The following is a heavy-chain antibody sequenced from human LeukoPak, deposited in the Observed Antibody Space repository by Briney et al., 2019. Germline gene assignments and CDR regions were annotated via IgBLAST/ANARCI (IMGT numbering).Heavy chain of an antibody. CDR3: ARHSGSHYRFDY. Sequence: SETLSLTCTVSGGSISSYYWSWIRQPPGKGLEWVGYIYYSGSTNYNPSLKSRVTISVDTSKNQFSLKLSSVTAADTAVYYCARHSGSHYRFDYWGQGTLVTVSS. D-gene: IGHD1-26*01. CDR2: IYYSGST. CDR1: GGSISSYY. V-gene: IGHV4-59*08. J-gene: IGHJ4*02.